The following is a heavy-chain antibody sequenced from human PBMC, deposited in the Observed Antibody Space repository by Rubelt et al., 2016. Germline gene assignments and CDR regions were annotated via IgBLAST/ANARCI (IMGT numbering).Heavy chain of an antibody. V-gene: IGHV3-23*01. Sequence: EVQLLESGGGLVQPGGSLRLSCAASGFNFSNYAMSWVRQAPGKGLEWVSVISGCGSSTDYADSVKGRFTISRDNSKNTLYLQMNSLRDEDTAVYYCAKVKWVSWGQGTLVTVSS. CDR2: ISGCGSST. CDR1: GFNFSNYA. CDR3: AKVKWVS. D-gene: IGHD2-8*01. J-gene: IGHJ4*02.